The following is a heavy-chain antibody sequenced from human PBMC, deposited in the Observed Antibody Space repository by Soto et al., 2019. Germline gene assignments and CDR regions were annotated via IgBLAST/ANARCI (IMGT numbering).Heavy chain of an antibody. CDR1: GGTFSSYA. Sequence: SVKVSCKASGGTFSSYAISWVRQAPGQGLEWMGGIIPILGTANYAQKFQGRVTITADESTSTAYMELSSLRSEDTAVYYCARAYYYDSSAWESFDYWGQGTLVTVSS. CDR2: IIPILGTA. V-gene: IGHV1-69*13. D-gene: IGHD3-22*01. CDR3: ARAYYYDSSAWESFDY. J-gene: IGHJ4*02.